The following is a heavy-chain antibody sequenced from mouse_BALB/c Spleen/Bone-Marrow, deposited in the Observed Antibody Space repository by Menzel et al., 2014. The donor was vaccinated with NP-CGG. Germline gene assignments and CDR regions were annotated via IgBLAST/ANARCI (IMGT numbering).Heavy chain of an antibody. D-gene: IGHD1-1*01. CDR3: ASYYYGSSRFAY. CDR1: GFNIKDTY. V-gene: IGHV14-3*02. J-gene: IGHJ3*01. Sequence: EVQLQESGAELVKPGASVKLSCTASGFNIKDTYMHWVKQRPEQGLEWIGRIDPANGNTKYDPKFQGKATITADKSSNTAYLQLSSLTSEDTAVYYCASYYYGSSRFAYWGQGTLVTVSA. CDR2: IDPANGNT.